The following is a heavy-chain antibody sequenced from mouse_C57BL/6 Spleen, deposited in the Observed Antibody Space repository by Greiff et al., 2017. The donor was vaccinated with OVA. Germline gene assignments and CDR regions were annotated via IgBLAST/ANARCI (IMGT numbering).Heavy chain of an antibody. CDR1: GYAFSSYW. V-gene: IGHV1-80*01. CDR2: IYPGDGDT. CDR3: ARDDYDGVAMDY. D-gene: IGHD2-4*01. Sequence: VQLQQSGAELVKPGASVKISCKASGYAFSSYWMNWVKQRPGKGLEWIGQIYPGDGDTNYNGKFKGKATLTADKSSSTAYMQLSRLTSEDSAVYFCARDDYDGVAMDYWGQGTSVTVSS. J-gene: IGHJ4*01.